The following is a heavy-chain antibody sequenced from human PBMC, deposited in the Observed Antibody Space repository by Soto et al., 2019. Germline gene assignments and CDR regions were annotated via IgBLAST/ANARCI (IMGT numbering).Heavy chain of an antibody. D-gene: IGHD6-6*01. CDR3: ARGQQLADKADAFDI. V-gene: IGHV1-69*13. Sequence: SVKVSCKASGGTFSSYAISWVRQAPGQGLEWMGGIIPIFGTANYAQKFQGRVTITADESTSTAYMELSSLRSEDTAVYYCARGQQLADKADAFDIWAQRTMVTVSS. J-gene: IGHJ3*02. CDR2: IIPIFGTA. CDR1: GGTFSSYA.